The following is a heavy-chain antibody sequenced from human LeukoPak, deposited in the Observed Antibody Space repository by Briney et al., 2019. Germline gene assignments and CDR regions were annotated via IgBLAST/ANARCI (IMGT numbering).Heavy chain of an antibody. J-gene: IGHJ4*02. Sequence: SETLSLTCTMSGGTISGGYWSWIRQPPGKGLEWIGYIYDSGSTNYNPSLESRVTISRDITRDRCSLKLSSVTAADTAVYYCAGGGPVGLFEYWGQGNLVTVSS. V-gene: IGHV4-59*01. D-gene: IGHD2-15*01. CDR3: AGGGPVGLFEY. CDR1: GGTISGGY. CDR2: IYDSGST.